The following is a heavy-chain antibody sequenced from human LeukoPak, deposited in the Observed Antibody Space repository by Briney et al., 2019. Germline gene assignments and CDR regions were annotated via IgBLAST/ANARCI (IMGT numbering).Heavy chain of an antibody. CDR1: GFTFSSYS. CDR2: ISSTGSTI. Sequence: GGSLRLSCAASGFTFSSYSMNWVRQAPGKGLEWVSYISSTGSTIYYADSVRGRFTISRDNAKNSLYLQMNSLRAENTAVYYCARGSYSSSNYFDYWGQGTLVTVSS. CDR3: ARGSYSSSNYFDY. V-gene: IGHV3-48*01. J-gene: IGHJ4*02. D-gene: IGHD6-6*01.